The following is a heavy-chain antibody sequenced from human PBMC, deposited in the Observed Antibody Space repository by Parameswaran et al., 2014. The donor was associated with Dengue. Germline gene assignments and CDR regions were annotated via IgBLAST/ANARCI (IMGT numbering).Heavy chain of an antibody. J-gene: IGHJ4*02. Sequence: RWIRQPPGKGLEWIGEINHSGSTNYNPSLKSRVTISVDTSKNQFSLKLSSVTAADTAVYYCARSNGCTSTSCYYLLDYWGQGTRVTVSS. CDR3: ARSNGCTSTSCYYLLDY. V-gene: IGHV4-34*01. CDR2: INHSGST. D-gene: IGHD2-2*01.